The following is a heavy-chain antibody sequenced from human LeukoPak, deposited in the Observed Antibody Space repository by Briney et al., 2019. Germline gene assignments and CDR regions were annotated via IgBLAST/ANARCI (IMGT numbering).Heavy chain of an antibody. V-gene: IGHV4-61*01. CDR2: IYYSGST. CDR3: ARADPVVTDYYYYGMDV. D-gene: IGHD3-22*01. CDR1: GGSISSSSYY. Sequence: SETLSLTCTVSGGSISSSSYYWSWIRQPPGKGLEWIGYIYYSGSTNYNPSLKSRVTISVDTSKNQFSLKLSSVTAADTAVYYCARADPVVTDYYYYGMDVWGQGTTATVSS. J-gene: IGHJ6*02.